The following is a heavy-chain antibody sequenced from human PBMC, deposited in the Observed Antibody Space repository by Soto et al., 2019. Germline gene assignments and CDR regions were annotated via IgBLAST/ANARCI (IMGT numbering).Heavy chain of an antibody. Sequence: QVQLVQSGAEVKKPGSSVKVSCKASGGTFSSYAISWVRQAPGQGLEWMGGIIPIFGTANYAQKFQGRVTITADESMSTAYMELSSLRSEDTAVYYCARARGGEYCTNGVCFDYWGQGTLVTVSS. J-gene: IGHJ4*02. CDR1: GGTFSSYA. CDR3: ARARGGEYCTNGVCFDY. V-gene: IGHV1-69*01. CDR2: IIPIFGTA. D-gene: IGHD2-8*01.